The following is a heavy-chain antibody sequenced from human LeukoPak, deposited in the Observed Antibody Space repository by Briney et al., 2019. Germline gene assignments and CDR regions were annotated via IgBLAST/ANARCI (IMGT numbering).Heavy chain of an antibody. J-gene: IGHJ4*02. V-gene: IGHV4-39*01. CDR2: IYYSGST. Sequence: SETLSLTCTVSGGSISSSYYYWGWIRQPPGKGLEWIGSIYYSGSTYYNPSLKSRVTISVDTSKNQFSLKLSSVTAADTAVYYCARGYLYYYDSSGYFTFDYWGQGTLVTVSS. CDR3: ARGYLYYYDSSGYFTFDY. CDR1: GGSISSSYYY. D-gene: IGHD3-22*01.